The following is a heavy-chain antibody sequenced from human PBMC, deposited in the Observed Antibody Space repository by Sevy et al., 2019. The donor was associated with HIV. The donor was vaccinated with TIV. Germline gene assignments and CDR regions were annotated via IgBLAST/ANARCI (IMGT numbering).Heavy chain of an antibody. Sequence: SQTLSLTCAISGDSVSSNSAAWNWIRQSPSRGLEWLGRTYYRSKWYNDYAVSVKSRITINPDTSKNQFSLQLNSVTPEDTALYYCGRDRVYTYYYDSSGYFPPPHYYYYYGMDVWGQGTTVTVSS. CDR3: GRDRVYTYYYDSSGYFPPPHYYYYYGMDV. CDR1: GDSVSSNSAA. CDR2: TYYRSKWYN. D-gene: IGHD3-22*01. J-gene: IGHJ6*02. V-gene: IGHV6-1*01.